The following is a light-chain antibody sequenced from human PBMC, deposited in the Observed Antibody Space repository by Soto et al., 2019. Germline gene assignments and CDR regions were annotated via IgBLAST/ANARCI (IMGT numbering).Light chain of an antibody. Sequence: EVVLTQSPSTLSFSPGDRATLSCGASQSVSNNYLAWYQQKPGLAPRLLIYDASYRANGIPDRFSGSGSGTDFTLTISRLEPEDFVVYYCQQYGSSSWTFGQGTKVDIK. CDR1: QSVSNNY. CDR2: DAS. J-gene: IGKJ1*01. V-gene: IGKV3D-20*01. CDR3: QQYGSSSWT.